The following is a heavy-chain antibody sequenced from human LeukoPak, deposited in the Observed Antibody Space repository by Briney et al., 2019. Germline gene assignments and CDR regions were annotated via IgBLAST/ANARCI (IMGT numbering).Heavy chain of an antibody. CDR2: INPNSGGT. Sequence: EASVKVSCKASGYTFTGYYMHWVRQAPGQGLEWMGRINPNSGGTNYAQKFQGRVTMTRDTSISTAYMELSSLRSEDTAVYYCATIDGLTGFDPWGQGTLVTVSS. CDR3: ATIDGLTGFDP. V-gene: IGHV1-2*06. D-gene: IGHD1/OR15-1a*01. CDR1: GYTFTGYY. J-gene: IGHJ5*02.